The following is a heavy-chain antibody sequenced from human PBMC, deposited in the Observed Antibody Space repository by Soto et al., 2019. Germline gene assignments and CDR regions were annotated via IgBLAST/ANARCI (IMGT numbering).Heavy chain of an antibody. V-gene: IGHV3-13*01. CDR1: GFTFSSYD. J-gene: IGHJ4*02. CDR3: ARASTHHGVYYFDY. CDR2: IGTAGDT. D-gene: IGHD6-6*01. Sequence: LSLTCAASGFTFSSYDMHWVRQATGKGLEWVSAIGTAGDTYYPGSVKGRFTISRENAKNSLYLQMNSLRAGDTAVYYCARASTHHGVYYFDYWGQGTLVTVSS.